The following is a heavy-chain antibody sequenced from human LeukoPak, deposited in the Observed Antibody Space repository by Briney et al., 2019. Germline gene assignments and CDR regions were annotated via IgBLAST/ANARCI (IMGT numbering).Heavy chain of an antibody. CDR2: INHSGSI. V-gene: IGHV4-34*01. CDR3: ARGLSGSYWEGWDY. CDR1: GGSFSGYY. D-gene: IGHD1-26*01. J-gene: IGHJ4*02. Sequence: SETLSLTCAVYGGSFSGYYWSWIRQPPGKGLEWIGEINHSGSINYNPSLKSRVTISVDTSKNQFSLKLSSVTAADTAVYYCARGLSGSYWEGWDYWGQGTLVTVSS.